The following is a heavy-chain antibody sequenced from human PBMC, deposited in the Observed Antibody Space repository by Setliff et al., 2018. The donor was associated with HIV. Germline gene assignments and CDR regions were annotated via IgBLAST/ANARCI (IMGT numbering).Heavy chain of an antibody. J-gene: IGHJ4*02. CDR2: INAGNDNT. CDR3: ARVPSARYYDSSGYYRY. V-gene: IGHV1-3*01. Sequence: ASVKVSCKASGYTFTNYAMHWVRQAPGQRLEWMGWINAGNDNTKYSQKFQGRVTITTDESTSTAYMELSSLRSEDTAVYYCARVPSARYYDSSGYYRYWGQGTLVTVSS. CDR1: GYTFTNYA. D-gene: IGHD3-22*01.